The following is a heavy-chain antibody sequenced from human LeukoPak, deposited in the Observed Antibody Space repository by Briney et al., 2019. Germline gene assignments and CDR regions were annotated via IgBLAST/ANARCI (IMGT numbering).Heavy chain of an antibody. J-gene: IGHJ4*02. CDR3: TIIPNVILFTHYFEY. CDR1: GGVFTTYA. V-gene: IGHV1-69*13. Sequence: SVKVSRKASGGVFTTYAISWVRQAPGQGLEWMGGIIPFLGTTNYAQKFQGRVTITADEPSRTAYMELTYLRSDDTAVYYCTIIPNVILFTHYFEYWGQGTLVTVSS. D-gene: IGHD2-21*01. CDR2: IIPFLGTT.